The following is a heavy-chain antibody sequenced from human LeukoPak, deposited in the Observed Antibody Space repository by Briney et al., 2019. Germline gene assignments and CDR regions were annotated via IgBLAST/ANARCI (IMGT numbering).Heavy chain of an antibody. D-gene: IGHD3-3*01. CDR1: GGSISSGGYY. CDR3: ARGGPTIFGVVSWFDP. J-gene: IGHJ5*02. V-gene: IGHV4-30-2*01. CDR2: IYHSGST. Sequence: PSETLSLTCTVSGGSISSGGYYWSWIRQPPGKGLEWIGYIYHSGSTYYNPSLKSRVTISVDRSKNQFSLKLSSVTAADTAVYYCARGGPTIFGVVSWFDPWGQGTLVTVSS.